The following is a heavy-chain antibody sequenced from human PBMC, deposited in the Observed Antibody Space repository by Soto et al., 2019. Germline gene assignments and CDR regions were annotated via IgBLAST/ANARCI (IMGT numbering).Heavy chain of an antibody. Sequence: QVQLQESGPGLVKPSETLSLTCTVSDGSISTYYWSWIRQPPGKGLEWIGFIYYSGTTNYNPSLKSRVTMSVDTSKNQFSLKLSSVTAADTAVYYCARDAYSGYDKGYFDYWGPGTLVTVSS. CDR3: ARDAYSGYDKGYFDY. J-gene: IGHJ4*02. V-gene: IGHV4-59*01. CDR2: IYYSGTT. CDR1: DGSISTYY. D-gene: IGHD5-12*01.